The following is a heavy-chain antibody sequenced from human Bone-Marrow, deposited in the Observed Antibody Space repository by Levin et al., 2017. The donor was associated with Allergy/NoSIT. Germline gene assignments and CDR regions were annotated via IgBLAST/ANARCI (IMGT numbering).Heavy chain of an antibody. Sequence: GGSLRLSCVASEFTLSSYGMHWVRQAPGKGLEWVAVISSDGSDKYYGNSVKGRFTISRDNFKNTLYLQMNSLKAEDTAVYFCSRVGDSSGYVAYRNYYGMDVWGQGTTVIVSS. D-gene: IGHD3-22*01. CDR2: ISSDGSDK. V-gene: IGHV3-30*03. CDR1: EFTLSSYG. CDR3: SRVGDSSGYVAYRNYYGMDV. J-gene: IGHJ6*02.